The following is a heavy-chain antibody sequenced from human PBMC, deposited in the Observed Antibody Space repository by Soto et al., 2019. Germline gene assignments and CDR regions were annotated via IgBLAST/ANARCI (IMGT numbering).Heavy chain of an antibody. CDR2: MNPNSGNT. Sequence: QVQLVQSGAEVKKPGASVKVSCKASGYTFTSYDINWVRQATGQGLEWMGWMNPNSGNTGYAQKFQGRVTMTRNTSISTAYMEVSSLRSEDTAVYYCARIVVVPAAIRRRSYYYGMDVWGQGTTVTVSS. CDR3: ARIVVVPAAIRRRSYYYGMDV. CDR1: GYTFTSYD. D-gene: IGHD2-2*01. J-gene: IGHJ6*02. V-gene: IGHV1-8*01.